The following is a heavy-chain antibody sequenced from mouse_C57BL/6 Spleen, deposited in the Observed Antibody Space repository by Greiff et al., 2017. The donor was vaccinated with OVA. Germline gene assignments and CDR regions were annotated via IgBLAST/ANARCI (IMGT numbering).Heavy chain of an antibody. J-gene: IGHJ4*01. D-gene: IGHD1-1*01. CDR3: ARPNYGSSLWAMDY. CDR1: GYSFTDYN. V-gene: IGHV1-39*01. Sequence: VQLKESGPELVKPGASVKISCKASGYSFTDYNMNWVKQSNGKSLEWIGVINPNYGTTSYNQKFKGKATLTVDQSSSTAYMQLNSLTSEDSAVYYCARPNYGSSLWAMDYWGQGTSVTVSS. CDR2: INPNYGTT.